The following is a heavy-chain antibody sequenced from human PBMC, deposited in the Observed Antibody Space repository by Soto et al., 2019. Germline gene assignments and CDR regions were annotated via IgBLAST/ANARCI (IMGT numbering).Heavy chain of an antibody. J-gene: IGHJ5*02. Sequence: PGGSLRLSCAASGFTFSSYDMHWVRQAPGKGLEWVAVISYDGSNKYYADSVKGRFTISRDNSKNTLYLQMNSLRAEDTAVYYCARGGPKVYYYDSSGYRPNWFDPWGQGTLVTVSS. V-gene: IGHV3-30-3*01. CDR1: GFTFSSYD. CDR3: ARGGPKVYYYDSSGYRPNWFDP. D-gene: IGHD3-22*01. CDR2: ISYDGSNK.